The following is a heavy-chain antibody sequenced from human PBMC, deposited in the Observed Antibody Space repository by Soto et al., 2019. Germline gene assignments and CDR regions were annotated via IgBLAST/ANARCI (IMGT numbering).Heavy chain of an antibody. Sequence: EVQLVQSGAEVKKPGDSLKISCEGSGYSFTTYWIGWVRQMPGKGLELMGIVFPGDSDTRYTPSFQGQVTISADKSISTAYLQWTSLKASDTAMYYCARHDDYGDHFDAFDVWGQGTMVTLSS. V-gene: IGHV5-51*01. J-gene: IGHJ3*01. D-gene: IGHD4-17*01. CDR2: VFPGDSDT. CDR1: GYSFTTYW. CDR3: ARHDDYGDHFDAFDV.